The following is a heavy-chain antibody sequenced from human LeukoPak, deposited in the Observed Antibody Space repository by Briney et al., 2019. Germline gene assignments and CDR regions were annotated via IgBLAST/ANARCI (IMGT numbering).Heavy chain of an antibody. V-gene: IGHV4-39*07. CDR2: INHSGST. CDR3: ARGLGHSSGYYDY. CDR1: GGSISSSSYN. D-gene: IGHD3-22*01. J-gene: IGHJ4*02. Sequence: PSETLSLTCTVSGGSISSSSYNWAWIRQPPGKGLEWIGEINHSGSTNYNPSLKSRVTISVDTSKNQFSLKLSSVTAADTAVYYCARGLGHSSGYYDYWGQGTLVTVSS.